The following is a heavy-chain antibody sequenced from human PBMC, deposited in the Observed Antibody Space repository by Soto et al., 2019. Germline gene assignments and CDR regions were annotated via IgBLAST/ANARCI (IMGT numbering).Heavy chain of an antibody. Sequence: GGSLILCSAAAGFPISRHWMILVRPAPGKGLEWVANIKEDGSEKYYVDSVKGRFTISRDNAKYSVYLQMNSLRAEDTAVYYCARAWSYYDNSGYSDDWCQGIL. V-gene: IGHV3-7*03. D-gene: IGHD3-22*01. CDR1: GFPISRHW. J-gene: IGHJ4*02. CDR2: IKEDGSEK. CDR3: ARAWSYYDNSGYSDD.